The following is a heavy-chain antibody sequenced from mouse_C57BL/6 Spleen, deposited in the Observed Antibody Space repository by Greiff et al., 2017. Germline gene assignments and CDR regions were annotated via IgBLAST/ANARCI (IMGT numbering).Heavy chain of an antibody. CDR3: AREGEITTVAMDY. CDR2: INPNNGGT. D-gene: IGHD1-1*01. J-gene: IGHJ4*01. CDR1: GYTFTDYN. V-gene: IGHV1-22*01. Sequence: EVQLQQSGPELVKPGASVKMSCKASGYTFTDYNMHWVKQSHGKSLEWIGHINPNNGGTSYNQKFKGKATLTVNKSSSTAYMELRSLTSEDSAVYYCAREGEITTVAMDYWGQGTSVTVSS.